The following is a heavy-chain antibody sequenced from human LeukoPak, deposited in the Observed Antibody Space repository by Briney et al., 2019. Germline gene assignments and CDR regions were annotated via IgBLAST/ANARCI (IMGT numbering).Heavy chain of an antibody. V-gene: IGHV4-59*08. CDR2: IYYSGST. D-gene: IGHD3-16*01. CDR1: GDSISSYY. J-gene: IGHJ6*02. CDR3: ARFGVDYDMDV. Sequence: SETLSLTCTVSGDSISSYYWSWIRQPPGKGLEWIGYIYYSGSTNYNPSLKSRVTISVDTSKNQFSLKLSSVTAADTAVYYCARFGVDYDMDVWGQGTAVTDSS.